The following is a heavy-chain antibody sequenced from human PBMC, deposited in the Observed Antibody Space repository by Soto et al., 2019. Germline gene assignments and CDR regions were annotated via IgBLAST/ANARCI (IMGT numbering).Heavy chain of an antibody. Sequence: EVQLVESGGGLVQPGGSLRLSCAASGFTFSTYWMTWVRQAPGKGLEWVANIKQDGSEQNYVDSVKGRFTISRDNAQNSLYLQMYSLRAEDAAVYYYERDISPQHTTYWVDAFDFWGQGTMVTVSS. CDR2: IKQDGSEQ. J-gene: IGHJ3*01. CDR1: GFTFSTYW. CDR3: ERDISPQHTTYWVDAFDF. V-gene: IGHV3-7*04. D-gene: IGHD2-21*01.